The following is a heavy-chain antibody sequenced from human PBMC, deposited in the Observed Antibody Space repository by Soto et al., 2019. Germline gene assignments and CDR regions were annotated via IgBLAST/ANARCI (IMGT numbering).Heavy chain of an antibody. Sequence: GGSLRLSCVDSGFTFSAYSMSWVRQAPGQGLEWVSSITSSSTYIYYTRSVEGRFTISRDDAKNSLHLQMNSLRAEDTAVYYCARDLLEGYGHARQPDYWGQGTLVTVS. V-gene: IGHV3-21*06. CDR3: ARDLLEGYGHARQPDY. D-gene: IGHD5-18*01. CDR1: GFTFSAYS. J-gene: IGHJ4*02. CDR2: ITSSSTYI.